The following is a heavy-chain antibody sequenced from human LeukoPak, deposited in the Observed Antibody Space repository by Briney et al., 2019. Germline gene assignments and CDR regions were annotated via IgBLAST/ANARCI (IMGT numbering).Heavy chain of an antibody. V-gene: IGHV3-15*01. CDR3: TTYPYRASGSN. J-gene: IGHJ4*02. D-gene: IGHD3-10*01. Sequence: GGSLRLSCAASGFTFSNAWMSWVRQAPGKGLEWVGRIKSKTDGGTTDYAAPVKGRFTVSRDDSKNTLYLQMNGLKTEDTAVYYCTTYPYRASGSNWGQGTLVTVSS. CDR2: IKSKTDGGTT. CDR1: GFTFSNAW.